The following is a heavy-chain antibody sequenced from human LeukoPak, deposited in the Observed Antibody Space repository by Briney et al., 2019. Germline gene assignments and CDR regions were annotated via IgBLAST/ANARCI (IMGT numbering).Heavy chain of an antibody. CDR3: ARVGYCSSTSCYYYYGMDV. V-gene: IGHV1-69*04. CDR1: GGTFSSYA. D-gene: IGHD2-2*03. Sequence: SVKVSCKASGGTFSSYAISWVRQAPGQGLEWMGRIIPILGIVNYAQKFQGRVTITADKSTSTAYMELSSLRSEDTAVYYCARVGYCSSTSCYYYYGMDVWGQGTTVTVSS. J-gene: IGHJ6*02. CDR2: IIPILGIV.